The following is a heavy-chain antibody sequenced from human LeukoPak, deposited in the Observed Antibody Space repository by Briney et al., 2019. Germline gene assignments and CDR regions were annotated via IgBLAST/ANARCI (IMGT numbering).Heavy chain of an antibody. Sequence: SGGSLRLSCVASGFTFSNYWMLWVRQAPGKGLEWVSAISGSGGSTYYADSVKGRFTISRDNSKNTLYLQMNSLRAEDTAVYYCAKVPGYYDILTAYFDYWGQGTLVTVSS. CDR2: ISGSGGST. CDR1: GFTFSNYW. J-gene: IGHJ4*02. D-gene: IGHD3-9*01. V-gene: IGHV3-23*01. CDR3: AKVPGYYDILTAYFDY.